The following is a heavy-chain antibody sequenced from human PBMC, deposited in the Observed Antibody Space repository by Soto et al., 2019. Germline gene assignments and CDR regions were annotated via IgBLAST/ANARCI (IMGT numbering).Heavy chain of an antibody. V-gene: IGHV4-34*01. J-gene: IGHJ6*03. CDR3: ARGRGGYYGSGSYYKHYYYYMDV. Sequence: QVQLQQWGAGLLKPSETLSLTCAVYGGSFSGYYWSWIRQPPGKGLEWIGEINHSGSTNYNPSLKSRVTISVDTSKNQFSLKLSSVTAADTAVYYCARGRGGYYGSGSYYKHYYYYMDVWGKGTTVTVSS. CDR2: INHSGST. D-gene: IGHD3-10*01. CDR1: GGSFSGYY.